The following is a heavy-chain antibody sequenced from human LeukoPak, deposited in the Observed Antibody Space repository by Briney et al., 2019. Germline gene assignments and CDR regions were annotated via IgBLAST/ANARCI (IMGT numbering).Heavy chain of an antibody. J-gene: IGHJ4*02. D-gene: IGHD2-8*01. CDR2: ITNSGGGT. Sequence: LSGGSLRLSCAASGFTFSSHAMSWVRQAPEKGPEWVSAITNSGGGTYYAESVKGRFIISRDNSKNTLCLQMNSLRAEDSAVYYCARDSPMLTLWGQGALVTVSS. CDR3: ARDSPMLTL. V-gene: IGHV3-23*01. CDR1: GFTFSSHA.